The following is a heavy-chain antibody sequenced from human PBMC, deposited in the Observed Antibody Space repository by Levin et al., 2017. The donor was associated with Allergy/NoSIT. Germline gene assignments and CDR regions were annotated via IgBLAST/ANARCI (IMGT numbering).Heavy chain of an antibody. Sequence: ASVKVSCKASGYTFTGYYMHWMRQAPGQGLEWMGWINPNSGGTEFAQRFLGRVTVTRDTYISTVYMELSRLKSDDTAVYYCAREGMTTTGTYLKTFDYWGPGTLVTVSS. CDR2: INPNSGGT. CDR1: GYTFTGYY. J-gene: IGHJ4*02. D-gene: IGHD6-13*01. CDR3: AREGMTTTGTYLKTFDY. V-gene: IGHV1-2*02.